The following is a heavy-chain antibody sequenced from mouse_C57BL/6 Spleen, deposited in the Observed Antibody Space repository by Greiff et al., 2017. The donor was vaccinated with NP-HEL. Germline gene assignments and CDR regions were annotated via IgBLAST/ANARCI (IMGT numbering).Heavy chain of an antibody. CDR2: INPSNGGT. V-gene: IGHV1-53*01. J-gene: IGHJ3*01. CDR3: AREDYGSSLFAD. D-gene: IGHD1-1*01. Sequence: QVQLQQPGTELVKPGASVKLSCKASGYTFTSYWMHWVKQRPGQGLEWIGNINPSNGGTNYNEKFKSKATLTVDKSSSTAYMQLSSLTSEDSAVDDCAREDYGSSLFADWGQGTLVTVSA. CDR1: GYTFTSYW.